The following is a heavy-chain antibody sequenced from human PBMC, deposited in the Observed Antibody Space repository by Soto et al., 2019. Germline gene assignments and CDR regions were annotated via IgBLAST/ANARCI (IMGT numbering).Heavy chain of an antibody. CDR3: HDWDKYGMDV. J-gene: IGHJ6*02. CDR1: GGTFSSYT. CDR2: IIPILGIA. V-gene: IGHV1-69*02. D-gene: IGHD3-16*01. Sequence: QVQLVQSGAEVKKPGSSVKVSCKASGGTFSSYTISWVRQAPGQGLEWMGRIIPILGIANYAQKFQGRVTITADKSTSTAYMELSSLRSEDTVVYYCHDWDKYGMDVWGQGTTVTVSS.